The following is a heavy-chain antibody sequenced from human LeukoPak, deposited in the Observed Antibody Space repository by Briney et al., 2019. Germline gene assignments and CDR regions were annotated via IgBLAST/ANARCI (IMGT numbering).Heavy chain of an antibody. CDR3: ARGARQLWLFVDY. CDR2: IKQDGSEK. J-gene: IGHJ4*02. CDR1: GFTFSSYW. Sequence: PGGSLRLSCAASGFTFSSYWMSWVRQAPGKGLEWVANIKQDGSEKYYVDSEKGRFTISRDNAKNSLYLQMNSLRAEDTAVYYCARGARQLWLFVDYWGQGTLVTVSS. D-gene: IGHD5-18*01. V-gene: IGHV3-7*01.